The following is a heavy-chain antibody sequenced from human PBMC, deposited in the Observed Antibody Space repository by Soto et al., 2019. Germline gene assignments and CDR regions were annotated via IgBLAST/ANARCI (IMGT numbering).Heavy chain of an antibody. CDR2: INPSGGST. D-gene: IGHD3-22*01. Sequence: ASVKVSCKASGYTFTSYYMHWVRQAPGQGLEWMGIINPSGGSTSYAQKFQGRVTMTRDTSTSTVYMELSSLRSEDTAVYYCARGNVYYYDSSGYYYDYWGQGTLVTVSS. CDR3: ARGNVYYYDSSGYYYDY. J-gene: IGHJ4*02. V-gene: IGHV1-46*01. CDR1: GYTFTSYY.